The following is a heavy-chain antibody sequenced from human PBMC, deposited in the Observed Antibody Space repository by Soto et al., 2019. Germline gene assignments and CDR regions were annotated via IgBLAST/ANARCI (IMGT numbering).Heavy chain of an antibody. V-gene: IGHV3-30*18. CDR1: GFNFSSYG. CDR2: ISYDGSNK. Sequence: HVQLVESGGGVVQPGRSLRLSCVVSGFNFSSYGMHWVRQAPGKGLEWVAVISYDGSNKAFADSVKGRVAISRDNSKNTLFLQMNTLREEDTAVYYCAKDLVKTSSWRADSGQGTLVTVAS. CDR3: AKDLVKTSSWRAD. J-gene: IGHJ4*02. D-gene: IGHD6-19*01.